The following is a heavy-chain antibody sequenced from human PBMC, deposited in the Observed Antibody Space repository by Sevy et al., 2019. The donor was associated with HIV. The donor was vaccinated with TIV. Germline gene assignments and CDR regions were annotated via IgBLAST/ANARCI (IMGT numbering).Heavy chain of an antibody. V-gene: IGHV3-30-3*01. CDR2: VSKEGTNK. Sequence: LSCEASGFTFTRYAFHWVRQAPGKGLEWVAVVSKEGTNKYYADSVKGRFTISRDNSRNTLYLQMQSLRADDTAVYFCARDPHSVPHWGSFDSWGQGTLVTVSS. J-gene: IGHJ4*02. D-gene: IGHD3-16*01. CDR3: ARDPHSVPHWGSFDS. CDR1: GFTFTRYA.